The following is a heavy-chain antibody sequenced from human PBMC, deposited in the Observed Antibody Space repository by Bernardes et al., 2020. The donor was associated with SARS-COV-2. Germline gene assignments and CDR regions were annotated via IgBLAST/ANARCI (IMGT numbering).Heavy chain of an antibody. CDR1: GFTFSSYE. J-gene: IGHJ5*02. CDR2: ISSSGSTI. Sequence: GGSLRLSCAASGFTFSSYEMNWVRQAPGKGLEWVSYISSSGSTIYYADSVKGRFTISRDNAKNSLYLQMNSLRAEDTAVYYCARSKRGGFGELFWWFDPWGQGTLVTVSS. V-gene: IGHV3-48*03. CDR3: ARSKRGGFGELFWWFDP. D-gene: IGHD3-10*01.